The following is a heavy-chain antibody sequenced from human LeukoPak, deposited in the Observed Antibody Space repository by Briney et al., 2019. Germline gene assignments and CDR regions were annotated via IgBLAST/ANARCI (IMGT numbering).Heavy chain of an antibody. Sequence: GASVKVSCKASGGTFSSYAISWVRQAPGQGLEWMGGIIPIFGTANYAQKFQGRVTITADESTSTAYMELSSLRSEDTAVYYCARRRYSSSWYRFDPWGQGTPVTVSS. CDR1: GGTFSSYA. CDR3: ARRRYSSSWYRFDP. CDR2: IIPIFGTA. D-gene: IGHD6-13*01. J-gene: IGHJ5*02. V-gene: IGHV1-69*13.